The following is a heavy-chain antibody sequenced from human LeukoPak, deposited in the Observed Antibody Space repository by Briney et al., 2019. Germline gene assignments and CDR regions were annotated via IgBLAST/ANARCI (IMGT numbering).Heavy chain of an antibody. J-gene: IGHJ5*02. V-gene: IGHV3-21*01. Sequence: GGSLRLSCAASGFTFSSYWMHWVRQAPGKGLVWVSSISSSRSYIYYADSVKGRFTISRDNAKNSLYLQMNSLRAEDTAVYYCARDRGVRGAADNWFDPWGQGTLVTVSS. CDR2: ISSSRSYI. D-gene: IGHD3-10*01. CDR1: GFTFSSYW. CDR3: ARDRGVRGAADNWFDP.